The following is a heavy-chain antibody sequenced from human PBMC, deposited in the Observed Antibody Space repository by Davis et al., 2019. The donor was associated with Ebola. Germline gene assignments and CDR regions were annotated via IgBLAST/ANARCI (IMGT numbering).Heavy chain of an antibody. V-gene: IGHV3-30*02. J-gene: IGHJ4*02. CDR1: GFTFSSYG. D-gene: IGHD3-10*01. CDR3: AKDHTMVRGVGDY. Sequence: GGPLRPSGAAPGFTFSSYGMHWVRQAPGKGLEWVAIIWHDGSNKYYADSVNGRFTISRDSSKNTVYLQMNSLRAEDTAVYYCAKDHTMVRGVGDYWGQGTLVTVSS. CDR2: IWHDGSNK.